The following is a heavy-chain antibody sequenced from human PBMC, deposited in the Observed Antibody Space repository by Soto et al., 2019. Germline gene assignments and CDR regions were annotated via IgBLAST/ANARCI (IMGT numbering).Heavy chain of an antibody. D-gene: IGHD3-9*01. CDR2: INPSGGST. CDR3: AREPLPYYDILTGYYQSGWFDP. V-gene: IGHV1-46*03. J-gene: IGHJ5*02. Sequence: GASVKVSCKASGYTFTSYYMHWVRQAPGQGLEWMGIINPSGGSTSYAQKFQGRVTMTRDTSTSTVYMELSSLRSEDTAVYYCAREPLPYYDILTGYYQSGWFDPWGQGTLVTVSS. CDR1: GYTFTSYY.